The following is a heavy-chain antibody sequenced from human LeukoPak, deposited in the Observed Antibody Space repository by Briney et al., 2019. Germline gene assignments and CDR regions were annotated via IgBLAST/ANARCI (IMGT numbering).Heavy chain of an antibody. CDR1: GFTFSSYW. CDR3: AKDMGGL. Sequence: GGSLRLSCAASGFTFSSYWVHWVRQAPGRGLVWVSRINPDGSTTNYADSVKGRFTISRDNAKNSLYLQMNSLRAEDTALYYCAKDMGGLWGQGTLVTVSS. J-gene: IGHJ4*02. D-gene: IGHD3-16*01. CDR2: INPDGSTT. V-gene: IGHV3-74*01.